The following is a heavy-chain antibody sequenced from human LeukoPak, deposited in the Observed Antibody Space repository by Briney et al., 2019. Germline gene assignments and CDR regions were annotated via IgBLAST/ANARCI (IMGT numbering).Heavy chain of an antibody. CDR1: GGTFSTYA. CDR3: ARSSDYYDVSGYHHY. CDR2: IIPIFGTA. V-gene: IGHV1-69*13. D-gene: IGHD3-22*01. J-gene: IGHJ4*02. Sequence: GASVKVSCKASGGTFSTYAISWVRQAPGQGLEWMGGIIPIFGTANYAQKFQGRVTITADESTSTAYMELSSLRSEDTAVYYCARSSDYYDVSGYHHYWGQGTLVTVSS.